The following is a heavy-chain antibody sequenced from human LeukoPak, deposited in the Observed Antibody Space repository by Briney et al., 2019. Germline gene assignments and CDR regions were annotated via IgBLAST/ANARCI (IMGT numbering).Heavy chain of an antibody. V-gene: IGHV3-7*01. J-gene: IGHJ4*02. D-gene: IGHD4/OR15-4a*01. CDR3: ARDTLGEGEDANYAVYYFDY. Sequence: PGGSLRLSCAASGFTVSSNYMSWVRQAPGKGLEWVANIKQDGNEKYYADSVKGRFTISRDNGKNSLDLQMNSLRADDTAVYYCARDTLGEGEDANYAVYYFDYWGQGTVVTVSS. CDR2: IKQDGNEK. CDR1: GFTVSSNY.